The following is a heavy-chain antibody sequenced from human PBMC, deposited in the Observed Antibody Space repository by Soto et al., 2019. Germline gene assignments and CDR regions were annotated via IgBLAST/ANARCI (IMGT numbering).Heavy chain of an antibody. D-gene: IGHD5-12*01. Sequence: ASLKVSCKASGGTFSSYAISWVRQAPGQGLEWMGGIIPIFGTANYAQKFQGRVTITADESTSTAYMELSSLRSEDTAVYYCARVVVATIRWSGPFDYWGQGTLVTVSS. CDR2: IIPIFGTA. CDR1: GGTFSSYA. J-gene: IGHJ4*02. V-gene: IGHV1-69*13. CDR3: ARVVVATIRWSGPFDY.